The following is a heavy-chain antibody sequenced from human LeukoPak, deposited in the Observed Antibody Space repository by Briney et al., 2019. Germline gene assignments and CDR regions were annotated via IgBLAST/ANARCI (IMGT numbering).Heavy chain of an antibody. CDR1: GFTFSSYD. V-gene: IGHV3-13*05. Sequence: GGSLRLSCAASGFTFSSYDMHWVRHATGKGLEWVSAIGTAGDPYYPGSVKGRFTISRENAKNSLYLQMNSLRAGDTAVYYCARANSRADSSSWHSYYFDYWGQGTLVTVSS. CDR3: ARANSRADSSSWHSYYFDY. D-gene: IGHD6-13*01. J-gene: IGHJ4*02. CDR2: IGTAGDP.